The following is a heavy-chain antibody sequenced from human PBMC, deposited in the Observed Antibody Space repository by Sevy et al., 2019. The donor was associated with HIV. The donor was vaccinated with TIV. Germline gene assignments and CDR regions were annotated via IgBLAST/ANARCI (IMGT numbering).Heavy chain of an antibody. D-gene: IGHD3-10*01. J-gene: IGHJ4*02. CDR3: ASGAYYCASRCQNFAY. V-gene: IGHV3-33*01. Sequence: GGSLRLSCAASGFTFSSYGMHWVRQAPGKGLEWVALIWYDGTNKYYADSVKGRFTISRDNSKNTLYLQMNSLRAEDTAVYYCASGAYYCASRCQNFAYWGPGTLVTVSS. CDR1: GFTFSSYG. CDR2: IWYDGTNK.